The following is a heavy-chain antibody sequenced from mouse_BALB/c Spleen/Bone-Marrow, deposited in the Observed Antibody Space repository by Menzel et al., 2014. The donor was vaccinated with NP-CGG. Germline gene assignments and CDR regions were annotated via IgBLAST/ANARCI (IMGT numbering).Heavy chain of an antibody. J-gene: IGHJ2*01. CDR1: GFTFTDYY. CDR2: IRNKANGYTT. CDR3: ARDKGRVFFDY. Sequence: EVKLVESGGGLVQPGGSLRLSCATSGFTFTDYYMNWVRQPPGKALEWLDFIRNKANGYTTEYSASVKSRFTISRDNSQNILYLQMNTLRADDSATYYCARDKGRVFFDYWGQGTTLTVSS. V-gene: IGHV7-3*02.